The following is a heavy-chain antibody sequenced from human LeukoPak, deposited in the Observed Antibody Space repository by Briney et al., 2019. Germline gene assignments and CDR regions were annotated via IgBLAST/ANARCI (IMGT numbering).Heavy chain of an antibody. V-gene: IGHV3-30*18. CDR3: AKRPSDYGDYVSYFDY. D-gene: IGHD4-17*01. CDR1: GFSFSSYG. CDR2: ISDDGRRK. Sequence: AGGSLRLSCAASGFSFSSYGMHWVRQAPGKGLEWVGVISDDGRRKDYADSVKGRFTISRDNSKDTLYLQMNSLRAEDTAVYYCAKRPSDYGDYVSYFDYWGQGTLVTVSS. J-gene: IGHJ4*02.